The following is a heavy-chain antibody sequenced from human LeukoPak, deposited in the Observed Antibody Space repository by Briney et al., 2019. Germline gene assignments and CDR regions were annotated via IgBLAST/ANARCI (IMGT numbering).Heavy chain of an antibody. CDR3: ARVRDYDTLTGYLYDAFDI. CDR2: ISSSSSYI. V-gene: IGHV3-21*01. J-gene: IGHJ3*02. D-gene: IGHD3-9*01. CDR1: GFTFSSYS. Sequence: PGGSLRLTCAASGFTFSSYSMNWVRQAPGKGLEWVSSISSSSSYIYYADSVKGRFTISRDKAKNSLYLQMNSLRAEDTAVYYCARVRDYDTLTGYLYDAFDIWGQGTMVTVSS.